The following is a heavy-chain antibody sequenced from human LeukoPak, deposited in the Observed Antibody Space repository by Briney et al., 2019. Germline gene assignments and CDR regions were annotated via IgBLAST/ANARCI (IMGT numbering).Heavy chain of an antibody. J-gene: IGHJ6*03. CDR1: GFTFDDYG. CDR2: INWNGGST. V-gene: IGHV3-20*04. D-gene: IGHD6-6*01. Sequence: SGGSLRLPCAASGFTFDDYGMSWVRQAPGKGLEWVSGINWNGGSTGYADSVKGRFTISRDNAKNSLYLQMNSLRAEDTALYYCARDQDAAARYYYYYYYMDVWGKGTTVTVSS. CDR3: ARDQDAAARYYYYYYYMDV.